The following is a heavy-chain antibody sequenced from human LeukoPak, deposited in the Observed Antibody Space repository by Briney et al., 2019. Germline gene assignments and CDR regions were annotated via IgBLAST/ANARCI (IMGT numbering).Heavy chain of an antibody. D-gene: IGHD6-13*01. CDR3: ASSLYSSSWYLDY. V-gene: IGHV3-74*01. J-gene: IGHJ4*02. CDR2: INTGGSST. Sequence: GGSLRLSCAASGFTFSSYWVHWVRQAPGKGLVWVSRINTGGSSTSYADSVKGRFTISRDNAKNTLYLQMNSLRAEDTAVYYCASSLYSSSWYLDYWGQGTLVTVSS. CDR1: GFTFSSYW.